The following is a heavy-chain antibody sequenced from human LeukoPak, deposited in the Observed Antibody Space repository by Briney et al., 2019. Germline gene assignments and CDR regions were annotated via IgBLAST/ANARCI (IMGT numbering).Heavy chain of an antibody. V-gene: IGHV3-23*01. CDR3: AKDTSAWWYHRAYMNV. J-gene: IGHJ6*03. CDR1: GFTFSNYA. CDR2: ISGSGDTT. Sequence: GGSLRLSCAASGFTFSNYAMSWVRQAPGGGLEWVSAISGSGDTTFHADSVKGRFTTSRANSKNTLSLQMSGLRVEDSAVYFCAKDTSAWWYHRAYMNVWGTGTTVTVSS. D-gene: IGHD2-15*01.